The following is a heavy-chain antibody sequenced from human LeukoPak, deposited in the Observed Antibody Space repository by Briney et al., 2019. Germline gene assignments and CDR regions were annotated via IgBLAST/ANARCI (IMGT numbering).Heavy chain of an antibody. CDR3: AKGSAVADIYFDY. CDR2: INGNDYRT. J-gene: IGHJ4*02. V-gene: IGHV3-23*01. D-gene: IGHD6-19*01. CDR1: GFTFGSYW. Sequence: TGGSLRLSCAASGFTFGSYWMHWVRQAPGKGLEWVSSINGNDYRTFYADSVKGRFTISRDNSKNTLYLQINSLRAEDTAVYFCAKGSAVADIYFDYWGQGTLVTVSS.